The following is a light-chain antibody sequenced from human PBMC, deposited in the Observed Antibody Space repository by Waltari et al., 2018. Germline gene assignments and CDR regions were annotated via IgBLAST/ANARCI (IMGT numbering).Light chain of an antibody. CDR2: KAS. V-gene: IGKV1-5*03. CDR1: QSISSW. J-gene: IGKJ1*01. Sequence: DIQMPQSPSTLSASVGDRFTLTCRASQSISSWLAWYQQKPGKVPKFLIYKASSLESGVPSRFSGSGSGTEFTLTISGLQPDDFATYYCQQYYGYPRTFGQGTKVEFK. CDR3: QQYYGYPRT.